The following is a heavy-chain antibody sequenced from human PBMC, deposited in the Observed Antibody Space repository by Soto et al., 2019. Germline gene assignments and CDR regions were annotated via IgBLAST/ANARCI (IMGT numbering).Heavy chain of an antibody. J-gene: IGHJ5*02. CDR2: ISAYNGNT. CDR3: ARGSSVAGRNNWFDP. CDR1: GYTFTSYG. D-gene: IGHD6-19*01. Sequence: ASVKVSCKASGYTFTSYGISWVRQAPGQGLEWMGWISAYNGNTNYAQKLQGRVTMTTDTSTSTAYMELRSLRSDDTAVYYCARGSSVAGRNNWFDPWGQGTLVTVLL. V-gene: IGHV1-18*01.